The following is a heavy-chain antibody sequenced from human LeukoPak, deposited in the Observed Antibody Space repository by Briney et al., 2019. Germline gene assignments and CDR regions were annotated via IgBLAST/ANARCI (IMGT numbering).Heavy chain of an antibody. Sequence: PGGSLRLSCEASGFTFRSYAMHWVRQAPGKGVEWVALISHDGTKKYNADSVKGRFAISRDNSKNTLYLQMDSLRAEDTAVYYCAKDEGFGDFVGWLDHWGQGTLVTVSS. D-gene: IGHD4-17*01. CDR3: AKDEGFGDFVGWLDH. CDR1: GFTFRSYA. J-gene: IGHJ5*02. CDR2: ISHDGTKK. V-gene: IGHV3-30*18.